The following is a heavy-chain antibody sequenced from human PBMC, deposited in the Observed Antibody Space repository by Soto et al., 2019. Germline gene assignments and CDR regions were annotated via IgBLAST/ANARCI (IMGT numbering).Heavy chain of an antibody. Sequence: WGPPRLFCAASGCTVSSNYMSWVRQDPGKGLEWVSVIYSGVSTYYADSVKGRFTISRDNSKTTLYLQMNSRRAEDTAVYYCARDRGYSGYFEYWGTGHMVNVSP. D-gene: IGHD1-26*01. CDR2: IYSGVST. V-gene: IGHV3-53*01. J-gene: IGHJ4*01. CDR3: ARDRGYSGYFEY. CDR1: GCTVSSNY.